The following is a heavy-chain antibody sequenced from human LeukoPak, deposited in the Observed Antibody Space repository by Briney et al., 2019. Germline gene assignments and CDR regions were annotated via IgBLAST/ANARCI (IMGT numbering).Heavy chain of an antibody. CDR3: AREEYSSSQEDY. V-gene: IGHV3-48*03. Sequence: GGSLRLSCAASGFTFSSYEMNWVRQAPGKGLEWVSYISSSGSTIYYADSVRGRFTISRDNAKNSLYLQMNSLRAEDTAVYYCAREEYSSSQEDYWGQGTLVSVSS. D-gene: IGHD6-6*01. CDR1: GFTFSSYE. CDR2: ISSSGSTI. J-gene: IGHJ4*02.